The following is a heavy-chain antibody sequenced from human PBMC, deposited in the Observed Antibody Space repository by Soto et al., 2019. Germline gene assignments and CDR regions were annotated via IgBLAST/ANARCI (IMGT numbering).Heavy chain of an antibody. V-gene: IGHV1-24*01. CDR2: FDPEDGET. D-gene: IGHD1-26*01. J-gene: IGHJ4*02. Sequence: GASVKVSCKVSGYTLTELSMHWVRQAPGKGLEWMGGFDPEDGETIYAQKFQGRVTMTEDTSTDTAYMELSSLRSEDTAVYYCATMASQYSGSYYGFDYWGQGTLVTVSS. CDR3: ATMASQYSGSYYGFDY. CDR1: GYTLTELS.